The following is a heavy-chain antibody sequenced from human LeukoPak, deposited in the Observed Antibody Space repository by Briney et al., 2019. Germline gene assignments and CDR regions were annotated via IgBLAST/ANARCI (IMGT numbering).Heavy chain of an antibody. CDR3: ARDYYDSSGYYYESAFDI. J-gene: IGHJ3*02. V-gene: IGHV4-59*01. CDR2: IYYSGST. Sequence: KPSETLSLTCTVSGGSISSYYWSWIRQPPGKGLEWIGYIYYSGSTNYNPSLKSRVTISVDTSKNQFSLKLSSVTAADTAVYYCARDYYDSSGYYYESAFDIWGQGTMVTVSS. D-gene: IGHD3-22*01. CDR1: GGSISSYY.